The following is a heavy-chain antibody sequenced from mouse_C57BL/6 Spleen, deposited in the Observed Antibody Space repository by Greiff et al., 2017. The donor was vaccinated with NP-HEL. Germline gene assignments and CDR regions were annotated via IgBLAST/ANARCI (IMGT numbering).Heavy chain of an antibody. J-gene: IGHJ4*01. D-gene: IGHD1-1*01. Sequence: EVQRVESGGGLVKPGGSLKLSCAASGFTFSDYGMHWVRQAPEKGLEWAAYISSGSSTIYYADTVKGRFTISRDNAKNTLFLQMTSLRSEDTAMYYCARGPVVAPYYAMDYWGQGTSVTVSS. CDR2: ISSGSSTI. V-gene: IGHV5-17*01. CDR3: ARGPVVAPYYAMDY. CDR1: GFTFSDYG.